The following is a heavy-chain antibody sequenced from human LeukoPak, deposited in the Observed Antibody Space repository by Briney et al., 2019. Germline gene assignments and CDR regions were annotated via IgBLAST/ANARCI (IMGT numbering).Heavy chain of an antibody. J-gene: IGHJ5*02. CDR1: GYTFTSYA. CDR3: ARAGYCGRGSCANWFDP. V-gene: IGHV1-3*01. D-gene: IGHD2-15*01. CDR2: INAGNGNT. Sequence: GASVKVPCKASGYTFTSYAMHWVRQAPGQRLEWMGWINAGNGNTKYSQKFQGRVTITRDTSASTAYMELNRLRPDDTAVYYCARAGYCGRGSCANWFDPWGQGTLVTVSS.